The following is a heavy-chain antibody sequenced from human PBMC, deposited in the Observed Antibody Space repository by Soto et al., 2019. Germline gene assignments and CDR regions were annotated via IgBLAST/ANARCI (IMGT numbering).Heavy chain of an antibody. CDR1: GFTFSSFG. Sequence: GGSLRLSCAASGFTFSSFGMHWVRQAPGKGLEWVAVIWFDGSNKFYADSVKGRFTISRDNSKNTVSLQMNSLRDEDSAAYYCATTGPYWGQGTLVTVS. CDR2: IWFDGSNK. J-gene: IGHJ4*02. CDR3: ATTGPY. V-gene: IGHV3-33*01.